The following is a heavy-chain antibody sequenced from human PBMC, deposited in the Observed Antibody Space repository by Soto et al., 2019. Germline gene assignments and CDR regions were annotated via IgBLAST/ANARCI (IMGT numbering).Heavy chain of an antibody. V-gene: IGHV4-4*07. D-gene: IGHD5-12*01. J-gene: IGHJ4*02. Sequence: QVRLQESGPGLLKPSETLSLTCTVAGGSINTLYWSWFRQPAGKGLEWIGRIFSSGRTRFNPSLESHTAMSLDTSKNPLSLNLSSATSSDMAVYYCAREGSYSAYNFAHGIQLWSFDFWGQGALVTVSS. CDR2: IFSSGRT. CDR3: AREGSYSAYNFAHGIQLWSFDF. CDR1: GGSINTLY.